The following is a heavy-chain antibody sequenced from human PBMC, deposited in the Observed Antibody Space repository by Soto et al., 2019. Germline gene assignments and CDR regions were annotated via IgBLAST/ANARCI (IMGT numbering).Heavy chain of an antibody. V-gene: IGHV1-3*01. D-gene: IGHD3-9*01. J-gene: IGHJ4*02. Sequence: ASVKVSCKASGFTFTSSAMQWVRQARGQRLEWMGWINAGNGNTKYSQKFQGRVTITRDTSASTAYMELSSLRSEDTAVYYCARVTGYYYVDYWGQGTLVTVSS. CDR3: ARVTGYYYVDY. CDR2: INAGNGNT. CDR1: GFTFTSSA.